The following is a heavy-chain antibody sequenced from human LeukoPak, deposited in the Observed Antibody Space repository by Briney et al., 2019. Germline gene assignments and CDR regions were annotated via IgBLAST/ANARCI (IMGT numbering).Heavy chain of an antibody. D-gene: IGHD3-10*01. CDR2: IKQDGSEK. V-gene: IGHV3-7*01. J-gene: IGHJ6*03. CDR3: ARETELWFGDNYMDV. Sequence: PGGSLRLSCAASGFTFSSYWMSWVRQTPGKGLERVANIKQDGSEKYYVDSVKGRFTISRDNAKNSLYLQMNSLRAEDTAVYYCARETELWFGDNYMDVWGKGTTVTVSS. CDR1: GFTFSSYW.